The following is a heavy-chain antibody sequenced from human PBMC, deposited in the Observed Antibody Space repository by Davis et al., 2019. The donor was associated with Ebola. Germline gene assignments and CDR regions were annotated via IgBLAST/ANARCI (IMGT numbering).Heavy chain of an antibody. J-gene: IGHJ6*04. Sequence: ASVKVSCKASGGTFSSYTINWVRQATGQGLEWMGWMNPNSGNTGYAQKFQGRVTMTRNTSISTAYMELSSLRSEDTAVYYCARGALARRRITIFWPNPGMDVWGKGTTVTVSS. D-gene: IGHD3-9*01. CDR3: ARGALARRRITIFWPNPGMDV. CDR1: GGTFSSYT. CDR2: MNPNSGNT. V-gene: IGHV1-8*02.